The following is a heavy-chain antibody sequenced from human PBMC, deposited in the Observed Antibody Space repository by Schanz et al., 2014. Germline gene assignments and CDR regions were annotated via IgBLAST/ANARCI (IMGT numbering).Heavy chain of an antibody. CDR1: GGTFSSYA. Sequence: SCKASGGTFSSYAISWVRQAPGQGLEWMGRIIPILGIANYAQKFQGRVTISADKSTRTAYMELSSLRSDQTAVYYCGRDEASRELNVFWGQGTRVNVFS. J-gene: IGHJ4*02. CDR3: GRDEASRELNVF. V-gene: IGHV1-69*04. CDR2: IIPILGIA.